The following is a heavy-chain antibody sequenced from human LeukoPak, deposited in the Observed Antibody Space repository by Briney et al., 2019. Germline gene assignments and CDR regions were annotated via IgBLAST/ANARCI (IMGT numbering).Heavy chain of an antibody. Sequence: SETLSLTCTVSGGSISSYYWSWIRQPPGKGLEWIGYIYYSGSTNYNPSLKSRVTISVDTSKNQFSLKLSSVTAADTAVYYCARSFGAVAASWYFDLWGRGTLVTVSS. D-gene: IGHD6-19*01. CDR3: ARSFGAVAASWYFDL. CDR1: GGSISSYY. CDR2: IYYSGST. V-gene: IGHV4-59*01. J-gene: IGHJ2*01.